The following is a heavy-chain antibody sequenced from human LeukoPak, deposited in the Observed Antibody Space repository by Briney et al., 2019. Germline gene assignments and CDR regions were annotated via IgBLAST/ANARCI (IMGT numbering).Heavy chain of an antibody. J-gene: IGHJ6*02. Sequence: SVKVSCKASGGTFSSYAISWVRQAPGQGLEWMGGIIPIFGTANYAQKFQGRVTITADESTSTAYMELSSLRSEDTAVYYCAREQGVPPYYYYGMDVWGQGTTVTVSS. CDR3: AREQGVPPYYYYGMDV. CDR1: GGTFSSYA. CDR2: IIPIFGTA. V-gene: IGHV1-69*01. D-gene: IGHD2-8*01.